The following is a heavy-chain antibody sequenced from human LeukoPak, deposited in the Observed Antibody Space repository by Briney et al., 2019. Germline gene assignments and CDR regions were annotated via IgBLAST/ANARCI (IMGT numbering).Heavy chain of an antibody. V-gene: IGHV3-30-3*01. CDR1: GFTFSRYA. CDR2: ISYDGNNK. CDR3: ARDPSSSSWYYFDY. D-gene: IGHD6-13*01. Sequence: GRSLRLSCAASGFTFSRYAMHWVRQAPGKGLEWVAVISYDGNNKYYADSVKGRFTISRDNSKNTQYLQMNSLRGEDTAVYYCARDPSSSSWYYFDYWGQGTLVTVSS. J-gene: IGHJ4*02.